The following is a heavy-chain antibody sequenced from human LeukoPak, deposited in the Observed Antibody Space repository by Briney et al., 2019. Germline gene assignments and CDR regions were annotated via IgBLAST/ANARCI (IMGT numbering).Heavy chain of an antibody. D-gene: IGHD3-22*01. J-gene: IGHJ3*02. CDR2: IYTSGST. CDR3: AREREGYYDSSGADAFDI. CDR1: GGSISSGSYY. V-gene: IGHV4-61*02. Sequence: SETLSLTCTVSGGSISSGSYYWSWIRQPAGKGLEWIGRIYTSGSTNYNPSLKSRVTISVDTSKNQFSLKLSSVTAADTAVYYCAREREGYYDSSGADAFDIWGQGTMVTVSS.